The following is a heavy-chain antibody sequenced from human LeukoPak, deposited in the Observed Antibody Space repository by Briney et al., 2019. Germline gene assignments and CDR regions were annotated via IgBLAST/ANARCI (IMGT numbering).Heavy chain of an antibody. CDR1: GFTFSSYW. CDR3: AKEALLHRNWFDP. V-gene: IGHV3-20*04. Sequence: TGGSLRLSCAASGFTFSSYWMSWVRQAPGKGLEWVSDINWNGDSRGYAHSVRGRFTTYRDNSKNYLYLQMNSLRAEDTAFYYCAKEALLHRNWFDPWGQGTLVTVSS. CDR2: INWNGDSR. D-gene: IGHD2-21*01. J-gene: IGHJ5*02.